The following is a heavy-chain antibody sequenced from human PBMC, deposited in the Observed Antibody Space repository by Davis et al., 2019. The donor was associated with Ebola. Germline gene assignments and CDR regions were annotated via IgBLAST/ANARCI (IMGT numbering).Heavy chain of an antibody. J-gene: IGHJ6*02. CDR2: IIPIFGTA. CDR1: GGTFSSYA. V-gene: IGHV1-69*06. CDR3: AGRGVVVVAAAYYYYGMDV. D-gene: IGHD2-15*01. Sequence: SVKVSCKASGGTFSSYAISWVRQAPGQGLEWMGGIIPIFGTANYAQKFQGRVTITADKSTSTAYMELSSLRSEDTAVYYCAGRGVVVVAAAYYYYGMDVWGQGTTVTVSS.